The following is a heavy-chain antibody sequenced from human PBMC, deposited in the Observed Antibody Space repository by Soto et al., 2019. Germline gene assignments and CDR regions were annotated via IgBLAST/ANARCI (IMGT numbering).Heavy chain of an antibody. V-gene: IGHV4-31*03. CDR3: ARSIGTRPYFDY. CDR2: VYYTGGA. D-gene: IGHD6-6*01. CDR1: GASMNSVAFY. J-gene: IGHJ4*02. Sequence: QVQLQESGPGLVKPSQTLSLTCTVSGASMNSVAFYWNWVRQHPETGLEWIGYVYYTGGAYYNPSLKSRAAISIATSRSQFSLKLNSVTAADTAVYYCARSIGTRPYFDYWGQGSLVTVSS.